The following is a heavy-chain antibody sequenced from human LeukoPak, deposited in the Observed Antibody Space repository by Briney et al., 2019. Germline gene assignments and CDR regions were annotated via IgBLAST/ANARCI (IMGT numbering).Heavy chain of an antibody. CDR3: AAVPGSYYTVYYFEY. CDR2: INHSGST. Sequence: SETLSLTCAAYGGSFSDYYWTWIRQSPGKGLEWIAEINHSGSTTYNPAPKSRVSIIVDKSKNRFSLKLTSVLAADRAVQYCAAVPGSYYTVYYFEYWGQRTLDTVSS. V-gene: IGHV4-34*01. D-gene: IGHD3-10*01. CDR1: GGSFSDYY. J-gene: IGHJ4*02.